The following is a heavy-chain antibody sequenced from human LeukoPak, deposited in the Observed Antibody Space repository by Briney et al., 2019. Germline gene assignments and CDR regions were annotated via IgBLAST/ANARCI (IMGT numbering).Heavy chain of an antibody. J-gene: IGHJ4*02. CDR3: ATPRSGYYYYFDY. CDR1: GFTVSSNY. Sequence: PGGSLRLSCAASGFTVSSNYMSWVRQAPGKGLEWVSVIYGAGSTYYADSVKGRFTISRDNSKNTLYLQMNSLRAEDTAVYYCATPRSGYYYYFDYWGQGTPVAVSS. D-gene: IGHD3-22*01. V-gene: IGHV3-66*01. CDR2: IYGAGST.